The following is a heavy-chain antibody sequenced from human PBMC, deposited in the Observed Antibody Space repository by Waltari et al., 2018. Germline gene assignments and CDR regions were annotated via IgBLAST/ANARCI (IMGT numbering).Heavy chain of an antibody. CDR3: ARLGFDYYYYGMDV. J-gene: IGHJ6*02. CDR1: GFTFSSYA. D-gene: IGHD2-2*03. Sequence: EVQLLESGGGLVQPGGSLRLSCAASGFTFSSYAMSWVRQAPGKGLEWVSAISGSGGSTYDADSVKGRFTISRDNSKNTLYLQMNSLRAEDTAVYYCARLGFDYYYYGMDVWGQGTTVTVSS. V-gene: IGHV3-23*01. CDR2: ISGSGGST.